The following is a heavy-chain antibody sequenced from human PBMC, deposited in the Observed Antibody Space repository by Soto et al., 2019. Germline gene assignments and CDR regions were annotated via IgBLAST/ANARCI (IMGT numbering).Heavy chain of an antibody. D-gene: IGHD2-2*01. CDR2: IIPMFGTP. J-gene: IGHJ4*02. Sequence: QVQLVQSGAEVKKPGSSVKVSCKASGGTFNNYTFSWVRQAPGQGLEWMGGIIPMFGTPNNAQKFQGRVTSTADESTSTAYMELSSLRSEDTAVYYCARGCSSSSCYHFDYWGQGTLVTVSA. CDR1: GGTFNNYT. CDR3: ARGCSSSSCYHFDY. V-gene: IGHV1-69*01.